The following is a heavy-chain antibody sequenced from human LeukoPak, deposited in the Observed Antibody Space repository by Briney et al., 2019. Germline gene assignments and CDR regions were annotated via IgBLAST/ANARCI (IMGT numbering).Heavy chain of an antibody. CDR2: IHYSESP. D-gene: IGHD1-20*01. J-gene: IGHJ5*02. V-gene: IGHV4-59*08. Sequence: LETLSLTCTVSGGSNYWSWIRQPPGKGLEWIGYIHYSESPNYIPSLKSRVTISIDTSKNQFSLKLNSVTAADTAVYYCARHSNWNGGVDWFDPWGQGTQVTVSS. CDR3: ARHSNWNGGVDWFDP. CDR1: GGSNY.